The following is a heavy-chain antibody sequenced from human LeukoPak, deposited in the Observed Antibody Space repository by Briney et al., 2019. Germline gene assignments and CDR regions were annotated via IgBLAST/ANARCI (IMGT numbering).Heavy chain of an antibody. J-gene: IGHJ6*03. CDR1: GFTSSSYW. D-gene: IGHD6-19*01. V-gene: IGHV3-7*01. CDR3: ARDYSSGWYANMDV. Sequence: PGGSLRLSCAASGFTSSSYWMSWVRQAPGKGLEWVANIKQDGSEKYYVDSVKGRFTISRDNAKNSLYLQMNSLRAEDTAVYYCARDYSSGWYANMDVWGKGTTVTVSS. CDR2: IKQDGSEK.